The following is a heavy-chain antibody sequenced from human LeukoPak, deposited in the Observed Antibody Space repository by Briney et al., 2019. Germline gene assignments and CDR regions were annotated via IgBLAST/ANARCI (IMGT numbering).Heavy chain of an antibody. CDR3: AKGIIAVVAADAFDI. CDR2: ISYDGSNK. CDR1: GFTFSSYA. V-gene: IGHV3-30*04. Sequence: GGSLRLSCAASGFTFSSYAMHWVRQAPGKGLEWVAVISYDGSNKYYANSVKGRFTISRDNSKNTLYLQMNSLRAEDMALYYCAKGIIAVVAADAFDIWGQGTMVTVSS. D-gene: IGHD3-22*01. J-gene: IGHJ3*02.